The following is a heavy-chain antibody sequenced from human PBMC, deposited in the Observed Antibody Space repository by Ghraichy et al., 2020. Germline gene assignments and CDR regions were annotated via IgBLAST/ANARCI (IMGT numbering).Heavy chain of an antibody. CDR2: ISGSGAYT. J-gene: IGHJ6*02. D-gene: IGHD3-3*01. Sequence: GGSLRLSCAASGFTFSSYAMNWVRQAPGKGLEWVSGISGSGAYTYYADSLKGRFTISRDNFENTLYLQMNSLRAEDTAVYYCAKATAYDFWSGNPNYGMDVWGQGTTVSVSS. V-gene: IGHV3-23*01. CDR1: GFTFSSYA. CDR3: AKATAYDFWSGNPNYGMDV.